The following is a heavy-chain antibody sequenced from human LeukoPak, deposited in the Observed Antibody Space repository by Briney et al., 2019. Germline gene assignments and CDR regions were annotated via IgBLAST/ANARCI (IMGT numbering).Heavy chain of an antibody. Sequence: PGGSLTLSCAASGFSFNGYWMAWVRQAPGKGLEWVANIKKDGSEQYYMDSVKGRFTISRDNAKNSLYLQMNSLRADDTAVYYCARDRIVEETGYLDYWGQGTLVTVSS. CDR3: ARDRIVEETGYLDY. V-gene: IGHV3-7*01. D-gene: IGHD2-21*01. J-gene: IGHJ4*02. CDR2: IKKDGSEQ. CDR1: GFSFNGYW.